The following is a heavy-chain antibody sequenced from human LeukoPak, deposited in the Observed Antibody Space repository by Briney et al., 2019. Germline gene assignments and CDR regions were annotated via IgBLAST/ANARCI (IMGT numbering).Heavy chain of an antibody. V-gene: IGHV1-24*01. D-gene: IGHD3-10*01. J-gene: IGHJ4*02. CDR1: GYTLTELS. Sequence: ASVKVSCTVSGYTLTELSMHWVRQAPGKGLEWMGGFDPEDGETIYAQKFQGRVTMTEATSTDTAYMELSSLRSGDTAVYYCATAGGYYFDYWGQGTLVTVSS. CDR3: ATAGGYYFDY. CDR2: FDPEDGET.